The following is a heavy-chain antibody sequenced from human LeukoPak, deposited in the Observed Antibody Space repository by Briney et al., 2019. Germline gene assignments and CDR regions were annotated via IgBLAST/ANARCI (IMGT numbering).Heavy chain of an antibody. J-gene: IGHJ3*02. D-gene: IGHD3-16*01. V-gene: IGHV4-59*08. CDR3: ARLPYYDYAWEPNAFDI. Sequence: SETLSLTCTVSGGSISSYYWSWIRQPPGKGLEWIGYIYYSGSTNYNPSLKSRVTISVDTSKNQFSLKLSSVTAADTAVYYCARLPYYDYAWEPNAFDIWGQGTMVTVSS. CDR2: IYYSGST. CDR1: GGSISSYY.